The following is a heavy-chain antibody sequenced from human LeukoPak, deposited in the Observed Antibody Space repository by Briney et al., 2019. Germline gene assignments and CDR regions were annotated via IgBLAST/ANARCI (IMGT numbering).Heavy chain of an antibody. CDR3: ARGFRRIFGVVIGYYFDY. CDR2: MNPNSGNT. D-gene: IGHD3-3*01. J-gene: IGHJ4*02. CDR1: GYTFTCYD. Sequence: ASVKVSCKASGYTFTCYDINWVRQATGQGLEWMGWMNPNSGNTGYAQKFQGRVTITRNTSISTAYMELSSVRSEDTAVYYCARGFRRIFGVVIGYYFDYWGQGTLVTVSS. V-gene: IGHV1-8*03.